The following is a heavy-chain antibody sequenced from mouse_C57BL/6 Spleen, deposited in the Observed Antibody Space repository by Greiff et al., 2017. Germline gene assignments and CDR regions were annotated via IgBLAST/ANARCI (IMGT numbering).Heavy chain of an antibody. D-gene: IGHD2-2*01. CDR2: IYPGSGST. CDR1: GYTFTSYW. CDR3: ASHYGYDEGYAMDY. Sequence: QVKLQQSGAELVKPGASVKMSCKASGYTFTSYWITWVKQRPGQGLEWIGDIYPGSGSTNYNEKFKSKDTLTVDTSSSTAYMQLSSLTSEDSAVYYCASHYGYDEGYAMDYWGQGTSVTVSS. J-gene: IGHJ4*01. V-gene: IGHV1-55*01.